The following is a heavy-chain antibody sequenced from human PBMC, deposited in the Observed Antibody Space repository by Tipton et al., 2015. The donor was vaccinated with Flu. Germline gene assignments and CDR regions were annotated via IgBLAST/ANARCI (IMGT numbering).Heavy chain of an antibody. V-gene: IGHV4-34*01. J-gene: IGHJ4*02. D-gene: IGHD3-10*01. Sequence: TLSLTCAVYGGSFSGYYWSWIRQPPGKGLEWIGEINHSGSTYYNPSLKSRVTISVDRSKNQFSLKLSSVTAADTAVYYCARGGLLWFGELSPGYFDYWGQGTLVTVSS. CDR1: GGSFSGYY. CDR2: INHSGST. CDR3: ARGGLLWFGELSPGYFDY.